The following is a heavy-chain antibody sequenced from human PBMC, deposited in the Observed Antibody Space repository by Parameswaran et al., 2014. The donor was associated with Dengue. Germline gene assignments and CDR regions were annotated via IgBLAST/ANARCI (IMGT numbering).Heavy chain of an antibody. CDR3: ARAGIYCSGGTCSTFDWFDP. J-gene: IGHJ5*02. Sequence: WVRQAPGQGLEWMGWINPNTGGTNYAQKFQGRVTMTRDTSISTAYIEVSRLRSDDTAVYYCARAGIYCSGGTCSTFDWFDPWGQGTLVTVSS. V-gene: IGHV1-2*02. CDR2: INPNTGGT. D-gene: IGHD2-15*01.